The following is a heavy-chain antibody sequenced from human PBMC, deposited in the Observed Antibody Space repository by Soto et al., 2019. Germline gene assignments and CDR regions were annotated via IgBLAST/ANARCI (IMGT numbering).Heavy chain of an antibody. D-gene: IGHD2-2*01. J-gene: IGHJ4*02. V-gene: IGHV1-8*01. Sequence: QVQLVQSGAEVKEPGASVRVSCKASGYTFTSYDINWVRQATGQGLEWMGWTNPESRNTGYAQKSQGRVTMTLDASISTAYIELTSRRSEDTAVYYCARFVGHQLPTIDFWGQGTLVTCSS. CDR1: GYTFTSYD. CDR2: TNPESRNT. CDR3: ARFVGHQLPTIDF.